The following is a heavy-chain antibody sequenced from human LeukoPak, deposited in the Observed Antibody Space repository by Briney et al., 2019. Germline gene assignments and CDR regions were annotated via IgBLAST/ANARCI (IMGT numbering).Heavy chain of an antibody. D-gene: IGHD1-26*01. CDR2: ISSSSSYI. CDR1: GFTFSSYS. J-gene: IGHJ4*02. Sequence: GGSLRLSCAASGFTFSSYSMNWVRQAPGKGLEWVSSISSSSSYIYYADSVKGRFTISRDNSKNTLYLQMNSLRAEDTAVYYCAKAWGIVGATGRDYWGQGTLVTVSS. CDR3: AKAWGIVGATGRDY. V-gene: IGHV3-21*01.